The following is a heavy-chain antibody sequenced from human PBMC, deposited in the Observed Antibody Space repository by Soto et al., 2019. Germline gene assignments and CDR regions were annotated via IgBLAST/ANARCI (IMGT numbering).Heavy chain of an antibody. CDR3: ARSRISIFGILIIGSSFDP. V-gene: IGHV4-30-4*01. D-gene: IGHD3-3*01. CDR2: IYYSGSS. Sequence: SETLSLTCTVSGGSISSGDYYWSWLRQPPGKGLEWIGYIYYSGSSYYNPSLKSRVSISIDTSKNQFSLKLSSVTAADTAVYYCARSRISIFGILIIGSSFDPWGQGSLVTVPQ. CDR1: GGSISSGDYY. J-gene: IGHJ5*02.